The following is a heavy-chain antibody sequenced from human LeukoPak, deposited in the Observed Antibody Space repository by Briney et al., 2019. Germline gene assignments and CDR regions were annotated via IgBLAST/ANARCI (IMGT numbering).Heavy chain of an antibody. J-gene: IGHJ6*03. CDR3: ARDSSNDYNFWSGYYTNYMDV. V-gene: IGHV3-20*04. CDR1: GFIFDDYG. CDR2: INWNGGST. Sequence: GGSLRLSCAASGFIFDDYGMSWVRQAPGEGLEWVSGINWNGGSTGYADSVKGRFTISRDNAQNSLYLQMNSLRAEDTAVYYCARDSSNDYNFWSGYYTNYMDVWGKGTTVTVSS. D-gene: IGHD3-3*01.